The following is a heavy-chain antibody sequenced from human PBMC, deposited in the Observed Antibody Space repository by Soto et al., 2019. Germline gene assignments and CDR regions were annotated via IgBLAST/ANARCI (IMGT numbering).Heavy chain of an antibody. CDR3: AKDLKDSVVAATSDFDY. CDR2: ISGSGGST. D-gene: IGHD2-15*01. Sequence: EVQLLESGGGLLQPGGSLRLSCAASGFTFSSYAMSWVRQAPGKGLEWVSAISGSGGSTYYADSVKGRFTISRDNSKNTLYLQMNSLRAEDTAVYYCAKDLKDSVVAATSDFDYWGQGTLVTVSS. J-gene: IGHJ4*02. CDR1: GFTFSSYA. V-gene: IGHV3-23*01.